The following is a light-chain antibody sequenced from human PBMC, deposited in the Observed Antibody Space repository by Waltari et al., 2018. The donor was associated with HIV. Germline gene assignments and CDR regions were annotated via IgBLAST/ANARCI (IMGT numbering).Light chain of an antibody. J-gene: IGLJ1*01. V-gene: IGLV7-43*01. CDR2: SST. CDR3: MLFLRTSYI. CDR1: TGPVGDGHY. Sequence: QTVFTQAPSLTVSPGETVTLTCSSATGPVGDGHYVNWFQQKPRQPPRPLIYSSTKRHPLTPERFSGSLVGDRAALTLSNVWPEDQADYFCMLFLRTSYIFGAGTKVTV.